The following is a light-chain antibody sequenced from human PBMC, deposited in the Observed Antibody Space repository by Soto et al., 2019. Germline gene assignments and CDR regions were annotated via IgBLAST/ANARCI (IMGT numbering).Light chain of an antibody. CDR1: QSVSSN. CDR2: CAS. CDR3: QQYNNWLALT. Sequence: IVMTQSPATLSVSPGASATPSCRASQSVSSNLSWYQQKPGQAPRLLIYCASTRATGIPATFSGSGSATAVFLTISSLQSEDFAAYYCQQYNNWLALTFGGGTKVDIK. J-gene: IGKJ4*01. V-gene: IGKV3-15*01.